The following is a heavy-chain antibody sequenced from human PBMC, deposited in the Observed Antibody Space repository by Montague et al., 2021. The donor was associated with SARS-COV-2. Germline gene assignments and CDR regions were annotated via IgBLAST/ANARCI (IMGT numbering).Heavy chain of an antibody. D-gene: IGHD6-13*01. CDR2: IDHGGGN. CDR3: ARGYSSSYYGARWFDP. J-gene: IGHJ5*02. CDR1: GHSISSYY. Sequence: SETLSLTCTVSGHSISSYYCGWIRQSPGKGLEWVGLIDHGGGNIXNPSLNSGVTISLDTSKNQFSLKLTTVTAADTALYYCARGYSSSYYGARWFDPWGQGTLVTVSS. V-gene: IGHV4-59*01.